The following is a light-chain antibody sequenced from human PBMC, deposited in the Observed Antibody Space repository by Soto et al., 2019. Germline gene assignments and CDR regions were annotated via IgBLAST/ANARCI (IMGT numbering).Light chain of an antibody. CDR3: AAWDDSLNGRGV. CDR2: SNN. J-gene: IGLJ3*02. Sequence: QSVLTQPPPASGTPGQRVTISCSGSSSNIGSNTVNWYQQLPGTAPKLLIYSNNQRPSGVPDRFSGSRSGTSASLAISGLQSEDEGDYYCAAWDDSLNGRGVFGGGTKLTV. V-gene: IGLV1-44*01. CDR1: SSNIGSNT.